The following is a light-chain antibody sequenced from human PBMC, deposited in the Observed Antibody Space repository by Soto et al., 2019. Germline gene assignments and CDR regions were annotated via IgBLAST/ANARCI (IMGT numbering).Light chain of an antibody. Sequence: AIRMTQSPSSLSASTGDRVTITCRASQGINSYLAWYQQKPGKAPKLLIYAASTLQSGVPSRFSGSGSGTDFTLTISCLQSEDFATYYCQQYYSYPRTFGGGTKVDIK. J-gene: IGKJ4*01. CDR3: QQYYSYPRT. V-gene: IGKV1-8*01. CDR1: QGINSY. CDR2: AAS.